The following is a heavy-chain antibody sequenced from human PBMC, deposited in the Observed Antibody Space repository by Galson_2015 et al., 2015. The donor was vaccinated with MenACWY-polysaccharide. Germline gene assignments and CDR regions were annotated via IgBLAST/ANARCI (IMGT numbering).Heavy chain of an antibody. Sequence: SLRLSCAASGFTFSDNAMGWVRQAPGKGLEWAAAIPGSAASTFYADSVKGRCTISRDNSNNILYLQMNSLTVEDTALYYCAKGKLGYSRDRGPGTPCTGSS. D-gene: IGHD5-24*01. V-gene: IGHV3-23*01. J-gene: IGHJ4*02. CDR3: AKGKLGYSRD. CDR2: IPGSAAST. CDR1: GFTFSDNA.